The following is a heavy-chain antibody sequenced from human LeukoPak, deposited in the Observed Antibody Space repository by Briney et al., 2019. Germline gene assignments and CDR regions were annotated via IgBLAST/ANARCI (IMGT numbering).Heavy chain of an antibody. J-gene: IGHJ6*02. CDR2: INTDGSST. Sequence: GGSLRLSCEVSGDTFSDYWMHWVRQAPGKGLVWVACINTDGSSTSYADVVKGRFTVSRDNAKNSLYLQMNSLRAEDTAVYYCARDEMATSYPYYYYGMDVWGQGTTVTVSS. D-gene: IGHD5-24*01. CDR1: GDTFSDYW. V-gene: IGHV3-74*01. CDR3: ARDEMATSYPYYYYGMDV.